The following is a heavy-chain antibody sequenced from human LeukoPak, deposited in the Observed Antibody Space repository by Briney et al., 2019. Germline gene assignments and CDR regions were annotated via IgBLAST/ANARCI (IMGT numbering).Heavy chain of an antibody. CDR2: IFYSGTT. V-gene: IGHV4-59*11. J-gene: IGHJ4*02. CDR1: NDSISPLY. Sequence: PSETLSLTCTVSNDSISPLYWDWIRQPPGKGLEFIGYIFYSGTTNFNPSLKSRVTLSVDTSKNQFSLRLNSVTAADTAVYYCARGGSAAKYYFDSWGQGTLVTVSS. D-gene: IGHD6-13*01. CDR3: ARGGSAAKYYFDS.